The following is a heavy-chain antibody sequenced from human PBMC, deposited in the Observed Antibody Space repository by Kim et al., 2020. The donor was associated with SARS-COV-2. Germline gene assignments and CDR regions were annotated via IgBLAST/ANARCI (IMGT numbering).Heavy chain of an antibody. J-gene: IGHJ5*02. V-gene: IGHV4-34*01. CDR1: GESFSTYY. CDR3: ARGPNWFDP. Sequence: SETLSLTCAVYGESFSTYYWTWIRQSPGKGLEWIGEINDGGGTNYSPSLKSRVTISVETSKNQFSLKLRSVTAADTGVDYCARGPNWFDPWGLGTLVTVS. CDR2: INDGGGT.